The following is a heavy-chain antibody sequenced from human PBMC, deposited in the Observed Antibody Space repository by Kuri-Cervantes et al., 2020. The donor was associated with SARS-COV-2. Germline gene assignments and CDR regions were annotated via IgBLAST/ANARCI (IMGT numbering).Heavy chain of an antibody. D-gene: IGHD2-8*01. CDR3: ARGWCGAAALFDY. Sequence: SETLSLTCNVSGGSISSYYWSWIRQPAGKGLEWIGRIYSSGTTKYNPSLTSRVTMSVDTPKNQFSLKLSSVTAADTAVYYCARGWCGAAALFDYWGQGTLVTVSS. CDR2: IYSSGTT. CDR1: GGSISSYY. V-gene: IGHV4-4*07. J-gene: IGHJ4*02.